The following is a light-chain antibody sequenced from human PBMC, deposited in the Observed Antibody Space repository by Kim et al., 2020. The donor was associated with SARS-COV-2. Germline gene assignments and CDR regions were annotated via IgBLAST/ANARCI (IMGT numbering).Light chain of an antibody. CDR1: HDIRTD. Sequence: DIQMTQSPSSLSASVGDRVTITCRASHDIRTDLSWYQQIPGKAPKRLIYSAYMLQSGVPSRFRGSGSGTEFTLTISSLQPEDCATYYCLEQNTFPWTFGQGTKVDIK. J-gene: IGKJ1*01. V-gene: IGKV1-17*01. CDR2: SAY. CDR3: LEQNTFPWT.